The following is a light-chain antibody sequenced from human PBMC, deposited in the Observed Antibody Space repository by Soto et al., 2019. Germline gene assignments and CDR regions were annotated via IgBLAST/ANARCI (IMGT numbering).Light chain of an antibody. V-gene: IGLV3-1*01. CDR1: KLGDKY. J-gene: IGLJ2*01. CDR2: QDT. CDR3: QAWDSTTVV. Sequence: SYELTQPPSVSVSPGQTASITCSGDKLGDKYVCWYQQKPGQSPVLLIHQDTKRPSGIPERFSGSNSGNTATLTISGTQAMDEADYYCQAWDSTTVVFGGGTKVTVL.